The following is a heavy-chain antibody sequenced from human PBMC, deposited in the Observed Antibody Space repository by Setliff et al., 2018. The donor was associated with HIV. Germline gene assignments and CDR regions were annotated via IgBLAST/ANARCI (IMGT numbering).Heavy chain of an antibody. D-gene: IGHD3-9*01. V-gene: IGHV4-4*07. CDR1: GGSISSYY. J-gene: IGHJ3*02. CDR2: IYTSGST. CDR3: ARVLLTGYYKGAFDI. Sequence: KASETLSLTCTVSGGSISSYYWSWIRQPAGKGLEWIGRIYTSGSTNYNPSLKSRVTMSVDTSKNQFSLKLSSVTAADTAVYYGARVLLTGYYKGAFDIWGQGTMVTVSS.